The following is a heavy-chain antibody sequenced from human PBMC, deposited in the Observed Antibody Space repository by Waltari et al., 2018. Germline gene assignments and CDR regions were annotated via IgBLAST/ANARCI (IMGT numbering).Heavy chain of an antibody. Sequence: QVQLQESGPGLVKPSETLSLTCAVSGYSISSGYYWGWIRQPPGKGLEWIGSIYHSGSTYYNPSLKSRVTISVDTSKNQFSLKLSSVTAADTAVYYCARRKAAGLPYYFDYWGQGTLVTVSS. CDR2: IYHSGST. CDR1: GYSISSGYY. J-gene: IGHJ4*02. CDR3: ARRKAAGLPYYFDY. V-gene: IGHV4-38-2*01. D-gene: IGHD6-13*01.